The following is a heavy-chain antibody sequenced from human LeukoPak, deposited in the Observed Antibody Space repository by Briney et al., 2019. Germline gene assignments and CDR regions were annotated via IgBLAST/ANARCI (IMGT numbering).Heavy chain of an antibody. CDR3: ARDGELLRLGYYFDY. Sequence: SVKVSCKASGGTFSSYAISWVRQAPGQGLEWMGGIIPIFGTANYAQKFQGRVTITADKSTSTAYMELSSLRSEDTAVYYCARDGELLRLGYYFDYWGQGTLVTVSS. V-gene: IGHV1-69*06. CDR2: IIPIFGTA. D-gene: IGHD1-26*01. J-gene: IGHJ4*02. CDR1: GGTFSSYA.